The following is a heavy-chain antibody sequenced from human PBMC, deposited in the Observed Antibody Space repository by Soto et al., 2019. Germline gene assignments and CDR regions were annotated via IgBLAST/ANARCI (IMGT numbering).Heavy chain of an antibody. D-gene: IGHD5-18*01. CDR3: ARDQFDSYGPKGGLDY. CDR2: ISAYNGNT. J-gene: IGHJ4*02. CDR1: GYTFTSYG. V-gene: IGHV1-18*01. Sequence: GASVKVSCKASGYTFTSYGISWVRQAPGQGLEWMGWISAYNGNTNYPQKLQGRVTMTTDTSTSTAYMELRSLRSDDTAVYYCARDQFDSYGPKGGLDYWGQGTLVTVSS.